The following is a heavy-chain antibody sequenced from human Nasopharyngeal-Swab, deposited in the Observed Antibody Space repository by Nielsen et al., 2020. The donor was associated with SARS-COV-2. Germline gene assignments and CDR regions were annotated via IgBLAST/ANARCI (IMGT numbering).Heavy chain of an antibody. CDR2: LYVRGNT. Sequence: SETLSLTCTVSGGFINAYYWSWIRQPPGKGLEWIGHLYVRGNTDYSPSLKSRVTMSIDTSKEQFSLKLSSVTAADTAVYYCARSISGWSDFYYYMDVWGKGTTVTVSS. V-gene: IGHV4-4*08. CDR1: GGFINAYY. D-gene: IGHD6-19*01. J-gene: IGHJ6*03. CDR3: ARSISGWSDFYYYMDV.